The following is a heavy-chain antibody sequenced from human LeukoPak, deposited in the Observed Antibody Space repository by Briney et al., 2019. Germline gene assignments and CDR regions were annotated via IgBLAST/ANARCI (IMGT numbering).Heavy chain of an antibody. V-gene: IGHV4-61*02. CDR3: AGTRHHYYYDSSGYYGNAFDI. CDR2: VYTSGST. Sequence: PSETLSLTCTVSGGSISSGHYYWSWIRQPAGKGLEWIRRVYTSGSTNYNPSLKSRVTISADTSKNQFSLKLNSVTAADTAVYYCAGTRHHYYYDSSGYYGNAFDIWGQGTMVSVSS. CDR1: GGSISSGHYY. J-gene: IGHJ3*02. D-gene: IGHD3-22*01.